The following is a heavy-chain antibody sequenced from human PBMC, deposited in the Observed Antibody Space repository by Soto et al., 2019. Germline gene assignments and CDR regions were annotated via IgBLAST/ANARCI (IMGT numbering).Heavy chain of an antibody. V-gene: IGHV1-69*13. CDR2: IIPIFGTA. Sequence: ASVKVSCKASGGTFSSYAISWVRQAPGQGLEWMGGIIPIFGTANYAQKFQGRVTITADESTNTAYMELSSLRSEDTAVYYCARDTDPSRGYSYGYPLGYWGQGTLVTVSS. CDR1: GGTFSSYA. J-gene: IGHJ4*02. D-gene: IGHD5-18*01. CDR3: ARDTDPSRGYSYGYPLGY.